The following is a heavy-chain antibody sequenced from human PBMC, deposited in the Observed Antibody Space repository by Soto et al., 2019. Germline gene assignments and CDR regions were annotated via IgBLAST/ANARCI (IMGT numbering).Heavy chain of an antibody. V-gene: IGHV3-74*01. J-gene: IGHJ6*03. D-gene: IGHD2-2*01. CDR1: GFTFSSYW. CDR3: ATWGCSSTSCSRMVYYYYMDV. CDR2: INSDGSST. Sequence: GGSLRLSCAASGFTFSSYWMHWVRQAPGKGLVWVSRINSDGSSTSYADSVKGRFTISRDNAKNTLYLQMNSLRAEDTAVYYCATWGCSSTSCSRMVYYYYMDVWGKGTTVTVSS.